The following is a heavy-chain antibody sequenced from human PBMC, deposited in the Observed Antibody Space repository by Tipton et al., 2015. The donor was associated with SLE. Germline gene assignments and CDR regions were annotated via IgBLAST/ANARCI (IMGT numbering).Heavy chain of an antibody. Sequence: QLVQSGAEVKKPGASVKVSCKASGYTFTSYYMHWVRQAPGQGLEWMGIINPSGGSTSYAQKFQGRVTMTRDTSTSTVYMELNSLRSEDTAMYYCARDRSQGDFWSGYLDYYYGMDVWGQGTTVTVSS. CDR1: GYTFTSYY. CDR3: ARDRSQGDFWSGYLDYYYGMDV. CDR2: INPSGGST. V-gene: IGHV1-46*01. D-gene: IGHD3-3*01. J-gene: IGHJ6*02.